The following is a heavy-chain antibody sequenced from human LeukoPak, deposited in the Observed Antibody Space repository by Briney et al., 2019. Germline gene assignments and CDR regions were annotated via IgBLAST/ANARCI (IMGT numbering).Heavy chain of an antibody. CDR3: GRRRIDCSDTGCYVDY. CDR2: MNPNRGDT. J-gene: IGHJ4*02. V-gene: IGHV1-2*02. Sequence: ASVKVSCKASGYSFTGYYIHWMRQAPGQGLEWMGWMNPNRGDTSYAQKFQGRVTMTRDTPINTAYMELSGLTSDDAAVYYCGRRRIDCSDTGCYVDYWGQGTLVTVSS. CDR1: GYSFTGYY. D-gene: IGHD2-15*01.